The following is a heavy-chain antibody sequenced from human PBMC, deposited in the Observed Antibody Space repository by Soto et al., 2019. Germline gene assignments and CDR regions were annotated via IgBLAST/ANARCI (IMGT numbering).Heavy chain of an antibody. J-gene: IGHJ6*03. CDR3: ARSHSGYDSWSNYYYYMDV. D-gene: IGHD5-12*01. CDR2: IYYSGST. Sequence: ETLSHTCTVSGGSISSYYWSLIRQPPGKGLEWIGYIYYSGSTNYNPSLKSRVTISVDTSKNQFSLKLSSVTAADTAVYYCARSHSGYDSWSNYYYYMDVWGKGTTVTVSS. CDR1: GGSISSYY. V-gene: IGHV4-59*01.